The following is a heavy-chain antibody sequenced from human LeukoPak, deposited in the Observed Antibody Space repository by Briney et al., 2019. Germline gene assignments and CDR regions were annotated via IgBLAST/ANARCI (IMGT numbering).Heavy chain of an antibody. CDR3: ARVVRGAVTSNCFDP. J-gene: IGHJ5*02. CDR1: GGSISDYY. V-gene: IGHV4-59*01. D-gene: IGHD4-17*01. CDR2: ISNSGTT. Sequence: ASETLSLTCTVSGGSISDYYGTWIRQAPGKGLEWLGYISNSGTTDYNPSLKSRVTMSVDTSKNEFSLKVTPVTAADTAMYYCARVVRGAVTSNCFDPWGQGTLVTVSS.